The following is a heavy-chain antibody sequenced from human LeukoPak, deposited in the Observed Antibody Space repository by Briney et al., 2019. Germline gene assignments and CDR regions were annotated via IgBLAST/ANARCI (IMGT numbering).Heavy chain of an antibody. D-gene: IGHD6-19*01. CDR3: ARDTDSSGWWLDY. J-gene: IGHJ4*02. CDR1: GFTFSSYS. CDR2: ISSSSTYI. V-gene: IGHV3-21*01. Sequence: GGSLRLSCAASGFTFSSYSMNWVRQAPGKGLEWVSSISSSSTYIYYADSVKGRFTVSRDNAKNSLYLQMNSLRAEDTAVYYCARDTDSSGWWLDYWGQGTLVAVSS.